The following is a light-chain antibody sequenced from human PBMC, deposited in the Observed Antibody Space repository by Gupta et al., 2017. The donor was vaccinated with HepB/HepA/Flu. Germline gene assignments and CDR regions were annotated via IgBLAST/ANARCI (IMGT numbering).Light chain of an antibody. CDR2: ETS. V-gene: IGKV1-5*03. J-gene: IGKJ4*01. CDR3: QQHGGYPLT. Sequence: DIQMTQSPSILSASVGDRVTITCRASHNINQWVAWYQQKPGKAPKLLISETSDLQDGVPSRFSGSGXGTXFTLTIXSLQPDDFAIYYCQQHGGYPLTFGXGTKVETK. CDR1: HNINQW.